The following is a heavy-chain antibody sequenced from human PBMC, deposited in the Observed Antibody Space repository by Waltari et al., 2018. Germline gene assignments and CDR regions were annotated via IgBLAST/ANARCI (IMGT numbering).Heavy chain of an antibody. V-gene: IGHV4-31*03. CDR1: GGSISSGGYY. J-gene: IGHJ5*02. D-gene: IGHD6-13*01. CDR2: IYYSGCT. CDR3: ARDPAPDIAAAGIGWFDP. Sequence: QVQLQESGPGLVKPSQTLSLTCTVSGGSISSGGYYWSWIRQHPGKGLEWIGYIYYSGCTYYNPSLKSRFTISVDTSKNQFSLKLSSVTAADTAVYYCARDPAPDIAAAGIGWFDPWGQGTLVTVSS.